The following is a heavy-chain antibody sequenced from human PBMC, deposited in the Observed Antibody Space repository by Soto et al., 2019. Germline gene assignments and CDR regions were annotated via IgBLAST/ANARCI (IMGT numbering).Heavy chain of an antibody. CDR3: ARDRCFWSGYTRLFDY. J-gene: IGHJ4*02. CDR2: IIPIFGTA. CDR1: RGTFSSYA. V-gene: IGHV1-69*01. Sequence: QVQLVQSGAEVKKPGSSVKVSCKASRGTFSSYAISWVRQAPGQGLEWMGGIIPIFGTANYAQKFQGRVTITADESTSTAYMELSTLRSEDTAVYYCARDRCFWSGYTRLFDYWGRGTLVTVSS. D-gene: IGHD3-3*01.